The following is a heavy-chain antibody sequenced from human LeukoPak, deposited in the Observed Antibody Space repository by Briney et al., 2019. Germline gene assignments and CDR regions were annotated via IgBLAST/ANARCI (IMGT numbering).Heavy chain of an antibody. CDR3: AKDSPRRYYYGSGKIDY. V-gene: IGHV3-23*01. CDR2: ISASGGST. J-gene: IGHJ4*02. Sequence: GGSLRLSCTTSGFIFSNYGMSWVRQAPGKGLKWVSAISASGGSTYYADSVKGRFTISRDNSKNTLYLQMNSLRAEDTAVYYCAKDSPRRYYYGSGKIDYWGQGTLVTVSS. CDR1: GFIFSNYG. D-gene: IGHD3-10*01.